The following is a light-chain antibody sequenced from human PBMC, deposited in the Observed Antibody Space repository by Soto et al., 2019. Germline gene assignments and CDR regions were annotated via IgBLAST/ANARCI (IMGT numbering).Light chain of an antibody. CDR2: AAS. Sequence: AVQMTQSPSSLSASVGDRVTITCRASQGIRDDLGWYQQKPGKAPKLLIYAASSLQSGVPSRFSGSGSGTDFTFTISSLQPEDFATYFCLQDYNYPRTFGGGTRVEIK. CDR1: QGIRDD. CDR3: LQDYNYPRT. V-gene: IGKV1-6*02. J-gene: IGKJ4*01.